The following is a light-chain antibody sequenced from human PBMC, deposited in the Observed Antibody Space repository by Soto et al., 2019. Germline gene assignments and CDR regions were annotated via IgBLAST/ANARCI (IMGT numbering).Light chain of an antibody. V-gene: IGKV3-15*01. CDR3: QQYDKWPRT. CDR2: GAS. Sequence: EIVMTQSPSTLSVSPRPRVTLSCMASQSLTSNLAWYQHKPGQSPRILIYGASARATGIPDRFSGGGSGAEYTLTISSLKYEDFAVYYCQQYDKWPRTFGQGTKVDIK. J-gene: IGKJ1*01. CDR1: QSLTSN.